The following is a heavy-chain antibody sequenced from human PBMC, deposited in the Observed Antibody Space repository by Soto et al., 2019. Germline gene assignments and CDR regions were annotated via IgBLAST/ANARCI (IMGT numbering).Heavy chain of an antibody. Sequence: GASVKVSCKASGYIFINYAISWVRQAPGQGLEWMGWISVYNGNTNYAQKLQGRVTMSTDTSTSTAYMELRNLRSDDTAVYYCARDPGLGVVPSAINSDYDWYFFDHWGQGTQVTVSS. CDR1: GYIFINYA. D-gene: IGHD2-2*01. J-gene: IGHJ4*02. V-gene: IGHV1-18*01. CDR3: ARDPGLGVVPSAINSDYDWYFFDH. CDR2: ISVYNGNT.